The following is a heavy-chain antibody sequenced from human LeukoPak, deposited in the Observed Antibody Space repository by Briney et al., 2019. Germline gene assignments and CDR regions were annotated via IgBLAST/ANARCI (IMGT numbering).Heavy chain of an antibody. Sequence: ASVKVSCKASGYTFTSYGISWVRQAPGQGLEWMGWISAYNGNTDYAQKLQGRVTMTTDTSTSTAYMELRSLRSDDTAVYYCARVGSGSYYNVKPNFDYWGQGTLVTVSS. CDR1: GYTFTSYG. V-gene: IGHV1-18*01. CDR3: ARVGSGSYYNVKPNFDY. D-gene: IGHD3-10*01. J-gene: IGHJ4*02. CDR2: ISAYNGNT.